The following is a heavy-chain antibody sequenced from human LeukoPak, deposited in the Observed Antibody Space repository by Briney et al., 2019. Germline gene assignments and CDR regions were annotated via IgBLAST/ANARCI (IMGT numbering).Heavy chain of an antibody. J-gene: IGHJ5*02. CDR3: ARDDSVA. V-gene: IGHV1-18*01. Sequence: GASVKVSCKTSGYTFTNFVISWVRQAPGQGLEWMGWISGYNDNPNYAQNLHGRVTMTTDTSTSTAYMELRSLRSDDTAVYYCARDDSVAWGQGTLVTVSS. CDR2: ISGYNDNP. CDR1: GYTFTNFV. D-gene: IGHD3-16*01.